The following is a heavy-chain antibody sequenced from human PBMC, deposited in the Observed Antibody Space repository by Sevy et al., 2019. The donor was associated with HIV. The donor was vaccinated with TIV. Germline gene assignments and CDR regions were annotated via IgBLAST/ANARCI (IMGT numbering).Heavy chain of an antibody. D-gene: IGHD1-26*01. Sequence: GGSLRLSCAASGFTFSSYAMSWVRQVPGKGLEWVGRIKSKTDGGTTDYAAPVKGRFTISRDDSKNTLYLQMNSLKTEDTAVYYCTIISIVGATWWYFDLWGRGTLVTVSS. V-gene: IGHV3-15*01. CDR3: TIISIVGATWWYFDL. CDR2: IKSKTDGGTT. J-gene: IGHJ2*01. CDR1: GFTFSSYA.